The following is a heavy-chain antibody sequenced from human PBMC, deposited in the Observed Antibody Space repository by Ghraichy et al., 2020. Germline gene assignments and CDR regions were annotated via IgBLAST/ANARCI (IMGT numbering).Heavy chain of an antibody. CDR3: AKYSDFWSGYSQYYFDH. Sequence: GGSLRLSCAASGFNFNTFPMSWVRQAPGKGLQWVSSITASAGNTHYADSVKGRFTISRDNANNTLFLQMRSLRAEDTAIYFCAKYSDFWSGYSQYYFDHWGPGSLVTVSS. D-gene: IGHD3-3*01. CDR2: ITASAGNT. CDR1: GFNFNTFP. V-gene: IGHV3-23*01. J-gene: IGHJ4*02.